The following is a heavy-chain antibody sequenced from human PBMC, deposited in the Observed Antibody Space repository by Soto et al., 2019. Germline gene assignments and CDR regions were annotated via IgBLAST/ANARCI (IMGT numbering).Heavy chain of an antibody. Sequence: GGSLRLSCAASGFTFSNYGMHWVRQAPGKGLEWVAVIWYDGSNKYYADSLKGRFTISRDNSKNTLYLQMNSLRAEDTAVYYCERAPQGQQLVPSFDYWGQGTLVTVYS. D-gene: IGHD6-13*01. CDR3: ERAPQGQQLVPSFDY. V-gene: IGHV3-33*01. CDR1: GFTFSNYG. J-gene: IGHJ4*02. CDR2: IWYDGSNK.